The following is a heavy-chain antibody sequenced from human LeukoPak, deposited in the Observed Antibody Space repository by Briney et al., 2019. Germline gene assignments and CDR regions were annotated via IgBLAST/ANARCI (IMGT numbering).Heavy chain of an antibody. D-gene: IGHD3-22*01. J-gene: IGHJ4*02. Sequence: PSETLSLTCTVTGGSISSTTYYWGWIRQPPGKGLEWIGSIYYSGGTYYNPSLKSRVTILVDTFEKQFSLKLSSVTAADTAVYYCARSDNYYDSSGYYPSGRSFNYWGQGTLVTVSS. CDR1: GGSISSTTYY. V-gene: IGHV4-39*01. CDR2: IYYSGGT. CDR3: ARSDNYYDSSGYYPSGRSFNY.